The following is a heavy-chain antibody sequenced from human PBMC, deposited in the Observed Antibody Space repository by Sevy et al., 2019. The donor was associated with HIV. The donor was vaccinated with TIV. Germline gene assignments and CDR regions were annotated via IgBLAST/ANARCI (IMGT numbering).Heavy chain of an antibody. CDR1: GFTFSSYG. CDR2: ISYDGSNK. Sequence: GGSLRLSCAASGFTFSSYGMHWVHQAPGKGLEWVAVISYDGSNKYYADSVKGRFTISRDNSKNTLYLQMNSLRAEDTAVYYCAKPGTTFDYYYYYGMDVWGQGTTVTVSS. J-gene: IGHJ6*02. V-gene: IGHV3-30*18. CDR3: AKPGTTFDYYYYYGMDV. D-gene: IGHD1-1*01.